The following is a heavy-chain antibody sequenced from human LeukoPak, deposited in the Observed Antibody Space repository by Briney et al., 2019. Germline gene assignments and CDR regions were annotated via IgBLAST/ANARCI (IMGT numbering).Heavy chain of an antibody. CDR3: ARDISVAGSFLLFDY. Sequence: SETLSLTCAVSGGSFSGYYWTWIRQPAGKGLEWIGRIYTSGSSNSNPSLKSRVTMSADTSKNQFSLKLSSVTAADTAVYYCARDISVAGSFLLFDYWGQGTLVTVSS. CDR1: GGSFSGYY. CDR2: IYTSGSS. J-gene: IGHJ4*02. V-gene: IGHV4-4*07. D-gene: IGHD6-19*01.